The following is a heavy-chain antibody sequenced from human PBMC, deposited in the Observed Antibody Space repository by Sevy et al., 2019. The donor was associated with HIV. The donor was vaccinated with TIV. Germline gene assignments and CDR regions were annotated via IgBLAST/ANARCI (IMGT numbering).Heavy chain of an antibody. J-gene: IGHJ5*02. CDR1: GFTFSNYE. V-gene: IGHV3-48*03. D-gene: IGHD3-22*01. Sequence: GGSLRLSCAASGFTFSNYEMNWVRQAPGKGLEWVSHITSSGSSIYYADSVKGRFTISRDNAENSLYLQMNSLRVEDTAVYYCARNGGAYDTGFDPWGQGTLVTVSS. CDR2: ITSSGSSI. CDR3: ARNGGAYDTGFDP.